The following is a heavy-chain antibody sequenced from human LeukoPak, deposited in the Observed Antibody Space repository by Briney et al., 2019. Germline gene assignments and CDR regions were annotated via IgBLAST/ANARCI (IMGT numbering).Heavy chain of an antibody. CDR2: INHSGST. CDR3: ARGVTTYYYMDV. D-gene: IGHD3-22*01. J-gene: IGHJ6*03. Sequence: SETLSLTCAVYGGSFSGYYWSWIRQPPGKGLEWIGEINHSGSTNYNPSLKSRVTISVDTSKNQFSLKLSSVTAADTAVYYCARGVTTYYYMDVWGKGTTVTVSS. V-gene: IGHV4-34*01. CDR1: GGSFSGYY.